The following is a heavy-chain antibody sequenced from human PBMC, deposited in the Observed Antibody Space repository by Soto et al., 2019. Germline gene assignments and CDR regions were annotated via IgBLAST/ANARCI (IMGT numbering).Heavy chain of an antibody. D-gene: IGHD6-13*01. J-gene: IGHJ6*02. V-gene: IGHV6-1*01. Sequence: LTCAISGDSVSSNSAAWNWIRQSPSRGLEWLGRTYYRSKWYNDYAVSVKSRITINPDTSKNQFSLQLNSVTPEDTAVYYCARDPIAAAGTDYYYGMDVWGQGTTVTVSS. CDR3: ARDPIAAAGTDYYYGMDV. CDR1: GDSVSSNSAA. CDR2: TYYRSKWYN.